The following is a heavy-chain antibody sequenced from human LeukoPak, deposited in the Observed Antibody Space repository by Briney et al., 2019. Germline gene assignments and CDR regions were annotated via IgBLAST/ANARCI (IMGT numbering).Heavy chain of an antibody. J-gene: IGHJ6*02. CDR3: ARELGYSSSSGIGYYYYYGMDV. Sequence: GGSLRLSCAASGFTVSSNYMSWVRQAPGKGLEWVSVIYSGGSTYYAGSVKGRFTISRDNSKNTLYLQMNSLRAEDTAVYYCARELGYSSSSGIGYYYYYGMDVWGQGTTVTVSS. CDR2: IYSGGST. CDR1: GFTVSSNY. D-gene: IGHD6-6*01. V-gene: IGHV3-66*01.